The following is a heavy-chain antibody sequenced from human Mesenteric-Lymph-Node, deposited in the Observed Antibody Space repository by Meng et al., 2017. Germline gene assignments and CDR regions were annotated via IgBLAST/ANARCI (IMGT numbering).Heavy chain of an antibody. CDR3: ARDRGGLGAFDY. Sequence: QGELQEQGPGLVKPSQTLSLTCTVSGGSISSGDYYWNWIRQPPGKGLEWIGYIYYSGSTYYNPSLKSRVTISVDTSKNQFSLKLSSVTAADTAVYYCARDRGGLGAFDYWGQGTLVTVSS. CDR1: GGSISSGDYY. V-gene: IGHV4-30-4*01. D-gene: IGHD5-12*01. J-gene: IGHJ4*02. CDR2: IYYSGST.